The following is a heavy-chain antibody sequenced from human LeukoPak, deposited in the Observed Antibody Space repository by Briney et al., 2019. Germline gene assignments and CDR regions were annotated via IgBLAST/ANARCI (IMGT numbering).Heavy chain of an antibody. CDR1: GGTFSSYA. CDR2: IIPIFGTA. V-gene: IGHV1-69*05. Sequence: SVKVSCKASGGTFSSYAISWVRQAPGQGLEWVGRIIPIFGTANYAQKFQGRVTITTDESTSTAYMELSSLRSEDTAVYYCARGSSSYYYDSSGYYELDYWGQGTLVTVSS. J-gene: IGHJ4*02. D-gene: IGHD3-22*01. CDR3: ARGSSSYYYDSSGYYELDY.